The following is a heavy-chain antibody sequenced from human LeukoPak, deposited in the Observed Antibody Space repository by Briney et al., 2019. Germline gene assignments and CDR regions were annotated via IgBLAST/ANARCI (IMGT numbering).Heavy chain of an antibody. J-gene: IGHJ4*02. V-gene: IGHV4-4*09. CDR1: GVSMTGYY. CDR2: IYSSGST. CDR3: ATSYDAKVAPFDL. D-gene: IGHD2-8*01. Sequence: ASETLSLICSVSGVSMTGYYWSWIRQAPGKAPEWIGYIYSSGSTNYNPSLNSRVTMSLDASKSQFSLLVTSVSAADTAIYFCATSYDAKVAPFDLLGQGILVTVSS.